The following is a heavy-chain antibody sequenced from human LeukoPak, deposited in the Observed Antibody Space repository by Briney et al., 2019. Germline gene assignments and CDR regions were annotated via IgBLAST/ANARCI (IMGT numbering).Heavy chain of an antibody. CDR2: MNQDGSRK. Sequence: GGSLRLSCAASGFTFSNYWMTWVRQAPGKGLEWVANMNQDGSRKYYVDSVKGRFAISRDNAKNSLYLQMNNLRVEDTAVYYCARDNDRKDDSWGQGTLVTVSS. CDR1: GFTFSNYW. J-gene: IGHJ5*02. D-gene: IGHD3-16*01. V-gene: IGHV3-7*01. CDR3: ARDNDRKDDS.